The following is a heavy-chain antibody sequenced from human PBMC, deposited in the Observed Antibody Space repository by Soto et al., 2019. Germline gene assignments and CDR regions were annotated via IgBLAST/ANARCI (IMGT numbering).Heavy chain of an antibody. Sequence: EGQLLESGGGLIQPGGSLRLSCAASGISFSSYAMNWVRQAPGRGLEWVSGISSSGDSTSLADSVKGRFAISRDNSKNTPYLQMSSLRGEDTAVYYCAKSGGAFVVVVAATWWKYGLDVWGQGTTVT. CDR2: ISSSGDST. CDR3: AKSGGAFVVVVAATWWKYGLDV. CDR1: GISFSSYA. V-gene: IGHV3-23*01. J-gene: IGHJ6*02. D-gene: IGHD2-15*01.